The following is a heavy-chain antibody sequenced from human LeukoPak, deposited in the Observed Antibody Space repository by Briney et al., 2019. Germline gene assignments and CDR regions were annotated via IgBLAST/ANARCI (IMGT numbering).Heavy chain of an antibody. D-gene: IGHD2-2*01. CDR1: GGSISSYY. J-gene: IGHJ3*02. CDR3: ARVCSSTSCYDDAFDI. V-gene: IGHV4-4*07. CDR2: IYTSGST. Sequence: SETLSLTCTVSGGSISSYYWSWIRQPAGKGLEWIGRIYTSGSTNYNPSLKSRVTVSVDTSKNQFSLKLSSVTAADTAVYYCARVCSSTSCYDDAFDIWGQGTMVTVSS.